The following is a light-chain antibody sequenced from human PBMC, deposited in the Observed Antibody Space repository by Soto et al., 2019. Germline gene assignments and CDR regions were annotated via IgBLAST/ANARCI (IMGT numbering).Light chain of an antibody. CDR2: WAS. J-gene: IGKJ1*01. V-gene: IGKV4-1*01. Sequence: DIVMTQSPDSLAVSLGERATINCRSSQSVLYSFNNKNYLGWYQQKPGQAPKLLIYWASTRESGVPDRFSGSGXGTDFXLXXXXLQAEDVAVXYCQHYYSDPPWTFGQGTKVEIK. CDR1: QSVLYSFNNKNY. CDR3: QHYYSDPPWT.